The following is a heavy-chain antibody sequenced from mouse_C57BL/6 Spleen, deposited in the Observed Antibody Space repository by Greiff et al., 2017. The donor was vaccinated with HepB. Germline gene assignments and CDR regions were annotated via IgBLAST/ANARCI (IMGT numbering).Heavy chain of an antibody. CDR3: ARDDGYYEGFAY. CDR1: GYSITSGYD. J-gene: IGHJ3*01. D-gene: IGHD2-3*01. CDR2: ISYSGST. Sequence: EVQLQQSGPGMVKPSQSLSLTCTVTGYSITSGYDWHWIRHFPGNKLEWMGYISYSGSTNYNPSLKSRISITHDTSKNHFFLKLNSVTTEDTATYYCARDDGYYEGFAYWGQGTLVTVSA. V-gene: IGHV3-1*01.